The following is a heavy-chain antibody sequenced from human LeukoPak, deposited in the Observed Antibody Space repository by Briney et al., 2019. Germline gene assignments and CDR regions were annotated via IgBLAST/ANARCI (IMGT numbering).Heavy chain of an antibody. CDR3: ARDLGVMITFGGVGAFDI. V-gene: IGHV4-39*07. D-gene: IGHD3-16*01. CDR1: GGSISSSSYY. Sequence: SGTLSLTCTVSGGSISSSSYYWGWIRQPPGKGLEWIGSIYYSGSTYYNPSLKSRVTISVDTSKNQFSLKLSSVTAADTAVYYCARDLGVMITFGGVGAFDIWGQGTMVTVSS. J-gene: IGHJ3*02. CDR2: IYYSGST.